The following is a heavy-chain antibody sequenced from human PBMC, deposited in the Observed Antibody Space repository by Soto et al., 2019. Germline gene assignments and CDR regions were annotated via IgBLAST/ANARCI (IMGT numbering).Heavy chain of an antibody. CDR1: GFTFSSYG. CDR2: ISYDGNNK. V-gene: IGHV3-30*18. Sequence: PGGSLRLSCAASGFTFSSYGMHWVRQAPGKGPEWVAVISYDGNNKYYPDSVKGRFTISRDNSKNTLYLQMNSLRADDTAVYYCAKEKPLTGRGYHFDYWGQGTLVTVSS. D-gene: IGHD1-1*01. J-gene: IGHJ4*02. CDR3: AKEKPLTGRGYHFDY.